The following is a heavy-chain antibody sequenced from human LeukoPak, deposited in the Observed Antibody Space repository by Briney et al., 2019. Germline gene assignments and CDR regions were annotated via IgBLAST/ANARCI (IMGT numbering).Heavy chain of an antibody. CDR3: ARGGIPSTGYYFY. V-gene: IGHV3-7*01. CDR1: GFTFSTYW. CDR2: IKPDGSEK. Sequence: GGSLRLSCAASGFTFSTYWMSWVRQAPGKGLEWVANIKPDGSEKCYVDSVKGRFTISRDNAKNSLFLQMNSLRAEDTAVYYCARGGIPSTGYYFYWGQGTLVTVSS. J-gene: IGHJ4*02. D-gene: IGHD3-9*01.